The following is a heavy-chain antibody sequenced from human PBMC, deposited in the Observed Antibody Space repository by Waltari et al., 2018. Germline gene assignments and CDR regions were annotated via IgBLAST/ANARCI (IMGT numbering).Heavy chain of an antibody. Sequence: QVQLQQWGAGLLKPSETLSLTCAVYGGSFSGYYWSWIRQPPGKGLEWIGEINHSGSTNYNPSLKSRVTISVDTSKNQFSLKPSSVTAADTAVYYCARERGYSYGPFDYWGQGTLVTVSS. J-gene: IGHJ4*02. CDR1: GGSFSGYY. V-gene: IGHV4-34*01. CDR2: INHSGST. CDR3: ARERGYSYGPFDY. D-gene: IGHD5-18*01.